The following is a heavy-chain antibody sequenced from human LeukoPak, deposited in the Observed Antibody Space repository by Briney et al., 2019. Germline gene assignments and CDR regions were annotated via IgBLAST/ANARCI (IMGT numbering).Heavy chain of an antibody. CDR1: GFTFSDYY. CDR3: ARGGDYGDAFDY. CDR2: INSNGNTI. Sequence: GGSLRLSCAASGFTFSDYYMTWIRQAPGKGLEWISYINSNGNTISNTDSVRGRFTIPRDNAKNSLYLQMNNLRADDTAVYYCARGGDYGDAFDYWGQGTLVTVSS. D-gene: IGHD4-17*01. J-gene: IGHJ4*02. V-gene: IGHV3-11*04.